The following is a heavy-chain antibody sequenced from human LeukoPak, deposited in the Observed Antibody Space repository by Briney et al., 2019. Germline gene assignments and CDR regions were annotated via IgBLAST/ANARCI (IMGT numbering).Heavy chain of an antibody. CDR1: GFTVRSYG. J-gene: IGHJ3*02. D-gene: IGHD1-26*01. Sequence: GGSLRLSCAASGFTVRSYGIHWVRQAPGKGLEYVSAISANGGSTYYANSVKGRFTISRDTYKNTLYLQMGSLRAEDMAVYYCAREGRNDAFDIWGQGTMVTVSS. CDR3: AREGRNDAFDI. CDR2: ISANGGST. V-gene: IGHV3-64*01.